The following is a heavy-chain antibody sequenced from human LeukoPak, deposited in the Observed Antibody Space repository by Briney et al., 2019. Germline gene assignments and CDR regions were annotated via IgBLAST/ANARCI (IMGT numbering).Heavy chain of an antibody. D-gene: IGHD5-24*01. CDR1: GFTFSIYA. J-gene: IGHJ4*02. CDR2: ISYDGSNK. Sequence: GRSLRLSCAASGFTFSIYAMHWVRQAPGKGLEWVAVISYDGSNKYYADSVKGRFTISRDNSKNTLYLQMNSLRAEDTAVYYCAREGDGYNSHVDYWGQGTLVTVSS. CDR3: AREGDGYNSHVDY. V-gene: IGHV3-30-3*01.